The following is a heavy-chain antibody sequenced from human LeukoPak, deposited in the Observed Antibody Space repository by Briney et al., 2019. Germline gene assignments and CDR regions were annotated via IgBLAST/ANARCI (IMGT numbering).Heavy chain of an antibody. CDR1: GFTFSSYG. D-gene: IGHD2-8*02. CDR2: IWYDGSNK. J-gene: IGHJ3*02. V-gene: IGHV3-33*01. Sequence: GGSLRLSCAASGFTFSSYGMHWVRQAPGKGLEWVAVIWYDGSNKYYADSVRGRFTISRDNSRSTIYLQMNSLRAEDTAVYFCARGWVLATGGFDTWGQGTMVTVSS. CDR3: ARGWVLATGGFDT.